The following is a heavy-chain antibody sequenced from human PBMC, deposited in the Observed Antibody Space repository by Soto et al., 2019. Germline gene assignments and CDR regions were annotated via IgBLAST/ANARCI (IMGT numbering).Heavy chain of an antibody. CDR2: IWYDGSNK. V-gene: IGHV3-33*01. Sequence: QVQLVESGGGVVQPGRSLRLSCAASGFTFSSSGMHWVRQAPGKGLEWVAVIWYDGSNKYYADSVKGRFTISRDKSKNTLYLQMNSLRAEDTAVYYCARDRGGNSYAVDYWGQGTLVTVSS. CDR1: GFTFSSSG. CDR3: ARDRGGNSYAVDY. J-gene: IGHJ4*02. D-gene: IGHD5-18*01.